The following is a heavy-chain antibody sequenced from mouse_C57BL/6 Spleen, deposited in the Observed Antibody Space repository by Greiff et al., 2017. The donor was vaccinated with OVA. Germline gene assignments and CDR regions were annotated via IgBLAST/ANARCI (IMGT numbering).Heavy chain of an antibody. D-gene: IGHD1-1*01. Sequence: QVQLQQSGPELVKPGASVKISCKASGYAFSSSWMNWVKQRPGKGLEWIGRIYPGDGDTNYNGKFKGKATLTADKSSSTAYMQLSSLTSEDSAVYFYARITTVVDWYFDVWGTGTTVTVSS. J-gene: IGHJ1*03. CDR1: GYAFSSSW. CDR2: IYPGDGDT. V-gene: IGHV1-82*01. CDR3: ARITTVVDWYFDV.